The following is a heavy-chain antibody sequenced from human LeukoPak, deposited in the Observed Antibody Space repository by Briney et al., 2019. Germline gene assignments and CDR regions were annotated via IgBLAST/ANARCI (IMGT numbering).Heavy chain of an antibody. CDR2: INPSAGRT. CDR1: GYTFTSYY. J-gene: IGHJ4*02. D-gene: IGHD3-10*01. V-gene: IGHV1-46*01. Sequence: ASVKVSCKASGYTFTSYYIDWVRQAPGQGLEWMGIINPSAGRTTYAQKFQGRVTMTRDTSTSTVYMEMSGLRSEDTAVYYCRREGEYDVRKPGGDYWGQGTLVTVSS. CDR3: RREGEYDVRKPGGDY.